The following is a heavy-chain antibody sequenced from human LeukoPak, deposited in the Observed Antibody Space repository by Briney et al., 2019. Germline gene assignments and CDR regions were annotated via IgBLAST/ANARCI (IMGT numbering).Heavy chain of an antibody. Sequence: SETLSLTCTVSGGSVSSGSYYWSWIRQPPGKGLEWIGYTYYSGSTNYNPSLKSRVTISVDTSKNQFSLKLSSVTAADTAVYYCARGSYGSGSYHHDYWGQGTLVTVSS. D-gene: IGHD3-10*01. CDR3: ARGSYGSGSYHHDY. J-gene: IGHJ4*02. V-gene: IGHV4-61*01. CDR1: GGSVSSGSYY. CDR2: TYYSGST.